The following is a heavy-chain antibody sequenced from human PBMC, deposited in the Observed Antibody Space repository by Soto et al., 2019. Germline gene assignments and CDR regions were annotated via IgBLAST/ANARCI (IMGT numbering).Heavy chain of an antibody. V-gene: IGHV3-9*01. CDR3: AKGVLYGDYYYYCGMDV. J-gene: IGHJ6*02. CDR1: GFTFDDYA. CDR2: ISWNSGSI. Sequence: GGSLRLSCAASGFTFDDYAMHWVRQAPGKGLEWVSGISWNSGSIGYADSVKGRFTISRDNAKNSLYLQMNSLRAEDTALYYWAKGVLYGDYYYYCGMDVWGQGTTVTVSS. D-gene: IGHD4-17*01.